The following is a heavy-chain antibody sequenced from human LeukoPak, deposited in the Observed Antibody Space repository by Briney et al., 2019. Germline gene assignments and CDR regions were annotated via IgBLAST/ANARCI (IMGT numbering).Heavy chain of an antibody. CDR3: ASLLEPPFY. CDR1: GFTFSSYE. CDR2: ISSSGSTI. V-gene: IGHV3-48*03. Sequence: GGSLRLSCAASGFTFSSYEMNWVRQAPGKGLEWVSYISSSGSTIYYADSVKGRFTISRDNAKNSLYLQMNSLRAEDTAVYYCASLLEPPFYWGQGTLVTVSS. J-gene: IGHJ4*02. D-gene: IGHD1-1*01.